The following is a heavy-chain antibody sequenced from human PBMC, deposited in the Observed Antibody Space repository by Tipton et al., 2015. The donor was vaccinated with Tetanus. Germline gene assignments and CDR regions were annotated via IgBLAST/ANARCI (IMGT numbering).Heavy chain of an antibody. CDR3: ARGSDIVVVPGVTRADWFDP. J-gene: IGHJ5*02. CDR1: GASIGSISYY. V-gene: IGHV4-39*01. D-gene: IGHD2-2*01. Sequence: GLVKPSETLSLTCTVSGASIGSISYYWSWIRQPPGKGLEWIGTISYSGSTSYSPSLKSRLTMSVDTSRNQFSLNLTSVTAADTAMYYCARGSDIVVVPGVTRADWFDPWGQGTLVTVSS. CDR2: ISYSGST.